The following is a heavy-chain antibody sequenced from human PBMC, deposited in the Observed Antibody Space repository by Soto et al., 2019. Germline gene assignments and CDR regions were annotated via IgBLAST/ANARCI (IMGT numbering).Heavy chain of an antibody. J-gene: IGHJ3*01. CDR2: VDPSRGSA. D-gene: IGHD1-7*01. V-gene: IGHV1-46*01. Sequence: QAQLLQSGAEVKKPGASVKVSCKASGYTFINYFIHWVRQAPGQRLEWIGIVDPSRGSADYAKKFKGRVTMTTEASTRTVFMDLSSLRSADTAVYYCARPLIGNTVDLWGQGTTVIVSS. CDR1: GYTFINYF. CDR3: ARPLIGNTVDL.